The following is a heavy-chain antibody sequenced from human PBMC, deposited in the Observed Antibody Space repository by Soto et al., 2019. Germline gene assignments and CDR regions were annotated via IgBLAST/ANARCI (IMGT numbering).Heavy chain of an antibody. CDR2: FDPEDGET. Sequence: ASVKVSCKVSGYTLPEVSMHWVRQALGKGLEWMGGFDPEDGETIYAQKFQGRVTMTEDTSTDTAYMELSSLRSDDTAVYYCARPGDNWKYNWFDPWGQGTLVTVSS. V-gene: IGHV1-24*01. CDR1: GYTLPEVS. J-gene: IGHJ5*02. D-gene: IGHD1-20*01. CDR3: ARPGDNWKYNWFDP.